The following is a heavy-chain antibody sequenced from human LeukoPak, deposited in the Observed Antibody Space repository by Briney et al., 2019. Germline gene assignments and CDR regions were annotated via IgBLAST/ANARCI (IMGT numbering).Heavy chain of an antibody. V-gene: IGHV3-21*01. Sequence: GGSLRLSCAASEFTFSSYNMNWVRQAPGKGLEWVSSISSSGKYIYYADSVKGRFTISRDNAKNSLYLQMNSLRAEDTAVYYCAREPFWSGYFSNLHFDYWGRGTLVTVSS. CDR2: ISSSGKYI. J-gene: IGHJ4*02. CDR1: EFTFSSYN. D-gene: IGHD3-3*01. CDR3: AREPFWSGYFSNLHFDY.